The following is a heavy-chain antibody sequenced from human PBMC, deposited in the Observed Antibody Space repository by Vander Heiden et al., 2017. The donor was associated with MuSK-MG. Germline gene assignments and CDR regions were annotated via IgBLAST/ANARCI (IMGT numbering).Heavy chain of an antibody. CDR1: GYRISSYW. Sequence: EVQLVQSGAEVKKPGESLKISCKGSGYRISSYWIAWWRQMPGKGLEWMWIIYPGDSDTRYSPSLQGQVTISADKSISTAYLQWSSLRASDSAMYYCARRYCSGGSCFADSWGQGTLVTVSS. CDR3: ARRYCSGGSCFADS. CDR2: IYPGDSDT. J-gene: IGHJ4*02. D-gene: IGHD2-15*01. V-gene: IGHV5-51*01.